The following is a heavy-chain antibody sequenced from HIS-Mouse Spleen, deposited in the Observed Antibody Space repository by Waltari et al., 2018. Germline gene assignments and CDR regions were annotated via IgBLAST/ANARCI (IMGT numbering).Heavy chain of an antibody. V-gene: IGHV3-30*04. CDR3: ARDGEQLMDAFDI. CDR2: IADDGSNK. D-gene: IGHD6-6*01. J-gene: IGHJ3*02. CDR1: GFTFSRYA. Sequence: QVQLVESGGGVVQPGRSLRLSCAASGFTFSRYAMHWVRQAPGKGMEWVAVIADDGSNKYYADSGKGRFTISRDNSKNTLYLQMNSLRAEDTAVYYCARDGEQLMDAFDIWGQGTMVTVSS.